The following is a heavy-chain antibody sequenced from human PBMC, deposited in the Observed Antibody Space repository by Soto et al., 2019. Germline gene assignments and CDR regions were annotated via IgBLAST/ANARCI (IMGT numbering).Heavy chain of an antibody. J-gene: IGHJ6*02. V-gene: IGHV3-23*01. CDR1: GFTFSSYA. CDR3: EQVRGVVIIYYYGIDV. CDR2: ISGSGGST. Sequence: HPGWSLRLSCAASGFTFSSYAMSWVRQAPGKGLEWVSAISGSGGSTYYADSVKGRFTISRDNSKNTLYLQMNSLRAEDTAVYYCEQVRGVVIIYYYGIDVWRQGPTGTVS. D-gene: IGHD3-3*01.